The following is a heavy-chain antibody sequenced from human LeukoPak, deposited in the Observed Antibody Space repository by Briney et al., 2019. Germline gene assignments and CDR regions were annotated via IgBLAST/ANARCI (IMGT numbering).Heavy chain of an antibody. Sequence: SETLSLTCAVYGGSFGGYYWSWIRQPPGKGLEWIGEINHSGSTNYNPSLKSRVTISVDTSKNQFSLKLSSVTAADTAVYYCARRVGYCSGGSCYNWFDPWGQGTLVTVSS. CDR2: INHSGST. V-gene: IGHV4-34*01. CDR1: GGSFGGYY. D-gene: IGHD2-15*01. CDR3: ARRVGYCSGGSCYNWFDP. J-gene: IGHJ5*02.